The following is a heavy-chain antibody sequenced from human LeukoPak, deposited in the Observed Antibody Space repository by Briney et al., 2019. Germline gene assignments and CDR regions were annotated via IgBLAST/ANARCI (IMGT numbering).Heavy chain of an antibody. CDR1: DYTFITYG. D-gene: IGHD5-18*01. CDR3: ARVMHWDKPMARGRGMDV. CDR2: ISPYNGNT. V-gene: IGHV1-18*01. Sequence: ASVKVSCKASDYTFITYGIAWVRQAPGQGLEWMGWISPYNGNTNYAQKFQGRVTVTTGTSTSTAYMELRSLRSDDTALYYCARVMHWDKPMARGRGMDVWGQGTTVTVSS. J-gene: IGHJ6*02.